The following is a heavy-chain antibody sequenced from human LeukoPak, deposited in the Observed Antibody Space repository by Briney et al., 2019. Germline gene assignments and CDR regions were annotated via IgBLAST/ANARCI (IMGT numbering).Heavy chain of an antibody. J-gene: IGHJ4*02. CDR1: GFTFSSYG. Sequence: GGSLRLSCVASGFTFSSYGMHWVRQAPGKGLEWVAVISYDGSNKYYADSVKGRFTISRDNSKNTPYLQMNSLRAEDTAVYYCAKDLGSSWYFDYWGQGTLVTVSS. D-gene: IGHD6-13*01. CDR2: ISYDGSNK. CDR3: AKDLGSSWYFDY. V-gene: IGHV3-30*18.